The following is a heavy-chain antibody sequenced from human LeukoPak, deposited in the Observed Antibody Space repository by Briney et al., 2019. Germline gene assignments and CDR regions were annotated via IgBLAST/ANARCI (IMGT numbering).Heavy chain of an antibody. J-gene: IGHJ3*02. CDR3: ARDLAHDYGGHYDAFDI. D-gene: IGHD4-23*01. CDR1: GGTFSSYA. Sequence: SVKVSCKASGGTFSSYAISWVRQAPGQGLEWMGGIIPIFGTANYAQKLQGRVTMTTDTSTSTAYMELRSLRSDDTAVYYCARDLAHDYGGHYDAFDIWGQGTMVTVSS. CDR2: IIPIFGTA. V-gene: IGHV1-69*05.